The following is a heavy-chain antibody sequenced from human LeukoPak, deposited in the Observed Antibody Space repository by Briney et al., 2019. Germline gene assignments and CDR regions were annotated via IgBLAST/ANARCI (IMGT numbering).Heavy chain of an antibody. CDR1: GGSISSYY. CDR3: ARDGGVVVTPFQH. D-gene: IGHD2-21*02. Sequence: PSETLSLTCTVSGGSISSYYWSWIRQPPGKGLEWIGYTYYSGSTNYNPSLKSRVTISVDTSKNQFSLKLSSVTAADTAVYYCARDGGVVVTPFQHWGQGTLVTVSS. CDR2: TYYSGST. J-gene: IGHJ1*01. V-gene: IGHV4-59*01.